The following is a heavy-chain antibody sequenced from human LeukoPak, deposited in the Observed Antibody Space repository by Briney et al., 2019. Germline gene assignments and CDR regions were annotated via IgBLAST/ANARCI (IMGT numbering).Heavy chain of an antibody. Sequence: NPGGSLRFSCAASGFTFSDYYLSWIRQAPGKGLEWVSYISSSGSTIYYADSVKGRFTISRDNAKNSLYLQMNSLRAEDTAVYYCARVDFWSGYCDYWGQGTLVTVSS. D-gene: IGHD3-3*01. V-gene: IGHV3-11*04. J-gene: IGHJ4*02. CDR2: ISSSGSTI. CDR1: GFTFSDYY. CDR3: ARVDFWSGYCDY.